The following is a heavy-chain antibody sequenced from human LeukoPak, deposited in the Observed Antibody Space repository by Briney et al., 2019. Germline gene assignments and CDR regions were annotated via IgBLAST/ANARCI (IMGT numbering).Heavy chain of an antibody. V-gene: IGHV1-69*13. J-gene: IGHJ6*02. CDR3: ARVVGYCSSTSCYPKDADYYYYGMDV. CDR1: GGTFSSYA. D-gene: IGHD2-2*01. CDR2: IIPIFGTA. Sequence: ASVKVPCKASGGTFSSYAISWVRQAPGQGLEWMGGIIPIFGTANYAQKFQGRVTITADESTSTAYMELSSLRSEDTAVYYCARVVGYCSSTSCYPKDADYYYYGMDVWGQGTTVTVSS.